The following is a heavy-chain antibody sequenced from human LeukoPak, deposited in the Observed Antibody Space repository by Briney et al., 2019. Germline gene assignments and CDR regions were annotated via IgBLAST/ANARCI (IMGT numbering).Heavy chain of an antibody. CDR2: LSGSGSST. CDR1: GFTFSSCT. J-gene: IGHJ4*02. CDR3: AENSGSYQAIDY. V-gene: IGHV3-23*01. D-gene: IGHD1-26*01. Sequence: GGSLRLSCEASGFTFSSCTMSWVRQAPGKGLEWVSGLSGSGSSTYYADSVKGRFTISRDNSKNTLYLQMNSLRAEDTAVYYCAENSGSYQAIDYWGQGTLVTVSS.